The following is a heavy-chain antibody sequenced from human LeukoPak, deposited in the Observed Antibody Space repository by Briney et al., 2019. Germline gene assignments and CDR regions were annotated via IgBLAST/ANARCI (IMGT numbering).Heavy chain of an antibody. CDR2: ISASGST. CDR1: GGSISFYY. Sequence: SETLSLTCNVSGGSISFYYWSWIRQPAGKGLEWVGRISASGSTNYNPSLKSRVTMSVDTSKNQFSLSVGSVTAADTVVYYCARNLYGSGSPTDYWGQGTLVTVSS. CDR3: ARNLYGSGSPTDY. V-gene: IGHV4-4*07. J-gene: IGHJ4*02. D-gene: IGHD3-10*01.